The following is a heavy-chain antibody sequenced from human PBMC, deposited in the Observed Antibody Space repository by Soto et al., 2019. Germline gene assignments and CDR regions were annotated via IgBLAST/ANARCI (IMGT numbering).Heavy chain of an antibody. J-gene: IGHJ4*02. CDR3: ARQESITGNDY. CDR2: IYYSGST. CDR1: CGSISSSSYY. V-gene: IGHV4-39*01. D-gene: IGHD1-20*01. Sequence: QLQLQESGPGLVKPSETLSLTCTVSCGSISSSSYYWGWIRQPPGKGLEWIGSIYYSGSTYYNPSLKSRVTISVDTSKNQCSLKLSSVTAADTAVYYCARQESITGNDYWGQGTLVTVSS.